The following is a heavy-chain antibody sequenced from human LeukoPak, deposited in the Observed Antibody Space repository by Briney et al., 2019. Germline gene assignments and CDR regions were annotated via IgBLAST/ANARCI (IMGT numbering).Heavy chain of an antibody. D-gene: IGHD2-15*01. V-gene: IGHV1-2*02. CDR2: INPHSGGT. CDR3: MRSVGSTNWYAY. CDR1: GYTFSDYY. Sequence: ASLKVSCKASGYTFSDYYIHWVRQAPGQGLEWMGWINPHSGGTNYAQKFQGRVTMTRDTSISTAYMELNNLRSDDAAVYYCMRSVGSTNWYAYWGQGTHVIVSS. J-gene: IGHJ5*01.